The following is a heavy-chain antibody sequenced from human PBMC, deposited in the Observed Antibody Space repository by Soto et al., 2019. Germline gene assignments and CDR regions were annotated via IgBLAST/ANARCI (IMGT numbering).Heavy chain of an antibody. V-gene: IGHV3-23*04. CDR3: AKRRSRGGFVDY. D-gene: IGHD2-2*01. J-gene: IGHJ4*02. CDR2: INQSGDET. Sequence: VQLVESGGGLVQPGGSLRLSCAASGFTFSNDAMTWVRQAPGKGLEWVSSINQSGDETYHADSVKGRFTISRDNSKDTLYLRMSSLRAEDTAAYYCAKRRSRGGFVDYWGLRTLVAVSS. CDR1: GFTFSNDA.